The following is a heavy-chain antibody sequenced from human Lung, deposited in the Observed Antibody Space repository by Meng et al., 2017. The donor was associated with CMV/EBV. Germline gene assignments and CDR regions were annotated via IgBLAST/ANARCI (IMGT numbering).Heavy chain of an antibody. Sequence: TFSSYTVTWVRQAPGQGLEWMGRVCPILDITNYAQKFQGRVTITADKSTSTSYMELSSLRSEDTAVYYCVRLDCTSDSCFAGGTDYWGQGTLVTVSS. CDR2: VCPILDIT. CDR1: TFSSYT. CDR3: VRLDCTSDSCFAGGTDY. V-gene: IGHV1-69*02. D-gene: IGHD2-8*02. J-gene: IGHJ4*02.